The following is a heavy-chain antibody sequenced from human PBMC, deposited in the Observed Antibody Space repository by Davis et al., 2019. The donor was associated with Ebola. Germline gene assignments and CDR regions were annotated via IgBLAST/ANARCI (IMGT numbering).Heavy chain of an antibody. CDR1: GFTFSPYY. D-gene: IGHD2-15*01. Sequence: GGSLRLSCAASGFTFSPYYMSCIRQATGKGLEWVSTISSSSSYIYYADSVKGRFTISRDNAKNSLYLQINSLRAEDTAVYYCARDRVVVVAATLYYYYGMDVWGQGTTVTVSS. V-gene: IGHV3-21*01. J-gene: IGHJ6*02. CDR2: ISSSSSYI. CDR3: ARDRVVVVAATLYYYYGMDV.